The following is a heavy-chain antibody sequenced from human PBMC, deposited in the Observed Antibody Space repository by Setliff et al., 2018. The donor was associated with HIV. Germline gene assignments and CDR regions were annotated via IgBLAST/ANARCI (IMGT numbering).Heavy chain of an antibody. CDR3: ARGTTSITFDY. D-gene: IGHD1-1*01. CDR2: ISYSGST. V-gene: IGHV4-31*03. CDR1: GSSFSSGIYY. Sequence: TLSLTCNVSGSSFSSGIYYWTWIRQQPGKGLEWIGYISYSGSTYYNPSLKGRLTMSIDTSKSHFSLNLNSVTAADTAVYYCARGTTSITFDYWSQGTLVTSPQ. J-gene: IGHJ4*02.